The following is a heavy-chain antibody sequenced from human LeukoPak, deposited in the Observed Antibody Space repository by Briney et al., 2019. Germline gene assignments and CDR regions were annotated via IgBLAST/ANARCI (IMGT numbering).Heavy chain of an antibody. CDR2: IKHEGSEK. V-gene: IGHV3-7*01. CDR1: GFTFSSYW. D-gene: IGHD3-16*01. Sequence: GGSLRLSCAASGFTFSSYWMSWVRQAPGKGLEWVANIKHEGSEKNYVDSVKGRFTISRDNAKNSVYLQMNSLRVEDTAVYYCARVINSGLYPYYFDYWGQGTLVTVSS. J-gene: IGHJ4*02. CDR3: ARVINSGLYPYYFDY.